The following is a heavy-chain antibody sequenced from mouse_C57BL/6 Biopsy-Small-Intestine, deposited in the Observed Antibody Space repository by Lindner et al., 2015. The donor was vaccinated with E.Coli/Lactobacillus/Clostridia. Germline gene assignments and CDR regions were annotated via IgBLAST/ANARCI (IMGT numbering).Heavy chain of an antibody. V-gene: IGHV1-26*01. CDR1: GYTFTNDY. CDR3: ASPTYYNLDY. Sequence: SVKVSCKASGYTFTNDYIHWVRQAPGQGLEWMGVIYPSNGDTSYAQTFRGRVTLTRDMSTSTVYMELSGLRSEDTAVYYCASPTYYNLDYWGQGTLVTVS. CDR2: IYPSNGDT. D-gene: IGHD1-1*01. J-gene: IGHJ3*01.